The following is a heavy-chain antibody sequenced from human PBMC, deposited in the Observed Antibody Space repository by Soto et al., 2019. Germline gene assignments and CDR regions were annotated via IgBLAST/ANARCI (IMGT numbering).Heavy chain of an antibody. CDR3: ERCNTAGRGRAFDI. CDR1: GGSIGSGGYY. Sequence: SETLSLTCTVSGGSIGSGGYYWSWIRQHPGKGLEWIGYIYYSGSTYYNPSLKSRVTISVDTSKNQFSLKLSSVTAADTAVYYCERCNTAGRGRAFDIWGQGTMVTVSS. D-gene: IGHD3-10*01. V-gene: IGHV4-31*03. CDR2: IYYSGST. J-gene: IGHJ3*02.